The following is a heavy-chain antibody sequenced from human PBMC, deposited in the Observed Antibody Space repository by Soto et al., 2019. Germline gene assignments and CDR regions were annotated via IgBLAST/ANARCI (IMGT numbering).Heavy chain of an antibody. D-gene: IGHD3-10*01. CDR1: GFTFSSYA. Sequence: EVQLLESGGGLVQPGGSLRLSCAASGFTFSSYAMSWVRQAPGKGLEWVSAISGSGGSTYYADSVKGRFTISSDNSKNTLYLQMNSLRAEDTAVYYCAKDSLYGSGFDYWGQGTLVTVSS. J-gene: IGHJ4*02. V-gene: IGHV3-23*01. CDR2: ISGSGGST. CDR3: AKDSLYGSGFDY.